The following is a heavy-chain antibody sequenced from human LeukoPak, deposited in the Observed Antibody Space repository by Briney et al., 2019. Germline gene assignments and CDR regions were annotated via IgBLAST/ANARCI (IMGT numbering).Heavy chain of an antibody. CDR3: ARDSSFFDAAMLLY. CDR1: GGTFSSYA. CDR2: INPNSGGT. J-gene: IGHJ4*02. V-gene: IGHV1-2*02. Sequence: ASVKVSCKASGGTFSSYAISWVRQAPGQGLEWMGWINPNSGGTNYAQKFQGRVTMTRDTSISTAYMELSRLRSDDTAVYYCARDSSFFDAAMLLYWGQGTLVTVSS. D-gene: IGHD2-2*01.